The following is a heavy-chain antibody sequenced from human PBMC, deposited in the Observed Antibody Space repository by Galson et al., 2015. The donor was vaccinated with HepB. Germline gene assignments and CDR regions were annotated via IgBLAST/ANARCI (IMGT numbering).Heavy chain of an antibody. Sequence: SLRLSCAASGFTFSSYSMNWVRQAPGKGLEWVSYITSSSTVIYYADSVKGRFTISRDNAKNSVYLQMNSLRAEDTAVYYCVLHCSGASCYQYWGQGTLVTVSS. V-gene: IGHV3-48*01. J-gene: IGHJ4*02. CDR1: GFTFSSYS. D-gene: IGHD2-15*01. CDR3: VLHCSGASCYQY. CDR2: ITSSSTVI.